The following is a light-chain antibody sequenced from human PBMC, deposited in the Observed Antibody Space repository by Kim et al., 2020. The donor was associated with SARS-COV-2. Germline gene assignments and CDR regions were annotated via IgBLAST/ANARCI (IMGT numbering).Light chain of an antibody. CDR3: LQHSTYPLT. CDR2: GAS. CDR1: QDIRND. Sequence: AAVGDTVTITCRAMQDIRNDLGWYQQNPGRAPKRLIYGASSLQSGVPSRFSGSGSGTEFTLTISSVQPEDFATYFCLQHSTYPLTFGQGTRLEIK. J-gene: IGKJ5*01. V-gene: IGKV1-17*01.